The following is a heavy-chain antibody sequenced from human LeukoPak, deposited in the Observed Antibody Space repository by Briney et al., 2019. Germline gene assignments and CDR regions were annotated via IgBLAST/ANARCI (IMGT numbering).Heavy chain of an antibody. Sequence: GGSLRLSCAASGFTFSNYAMNWVRQAPGKGLEWVSSISDSGGSTYYADSVKGRFTISRDNFKNTLYLQMNSLRAEDTAVYYCAKDRPYYDSSDSTGMDVWGQGTTVTVSS. CDR1: GFTFSNYA. J-gene: IGHJ6*02. CDR2: ISDSGGST. CDR3: AKDRPYYDSSDSTGMDV. V-gene: IGHV3-23*01. D-gene: IGHD3-22*01.